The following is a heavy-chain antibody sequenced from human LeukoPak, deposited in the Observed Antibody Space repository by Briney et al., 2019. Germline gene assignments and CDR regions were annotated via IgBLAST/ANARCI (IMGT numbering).Heavy chain of an antibody. CDR2: IYTSGST. Sequence: PSQTLSLTCTVSGGSISSGSYYWSWLRQPAGTGLEWIGRIYTSGSTNYNPSLKSRVTISVDTSKNQFSPKLSSVTAADTAVSYCARDYYDSSGYYYGAFDIWGQGTMVTVSS. J-gene: IGHJ3*02. V-gene: IGHV4-61*02. D-gene: IGHD3-22*01. CDR1: GGSISSGSYY. CDR3: ARDYYDSSGYYYGAFDI.